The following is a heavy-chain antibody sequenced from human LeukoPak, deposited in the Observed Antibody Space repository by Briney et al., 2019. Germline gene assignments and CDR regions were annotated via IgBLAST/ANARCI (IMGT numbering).Heavy chain of an antibody. J-gene: IGHJ4*02. D-gene: IGHD2-8*01. CDR3: ARLKLMVAPDY. CDR1: GFTFDDYD. CDR2: INWNGGST. Sequence: PGGSLTLSCAASGFTFDDYDMSWVRQAPGKGLEWVSDINWNGGSTGYADSVKGRFTISRDNAKNSLYLQMNSLRAEDTALYYCARLKLMVAPDYWGQGTLVTVSS. V-gene: IGHV3-20*04.